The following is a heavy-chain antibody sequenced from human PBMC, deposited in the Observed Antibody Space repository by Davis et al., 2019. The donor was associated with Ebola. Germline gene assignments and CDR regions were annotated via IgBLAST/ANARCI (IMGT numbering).Heavy chain of an antibody. D-gene: IGHD6-19*01. CDR2: IRSKANSYAT. V-gene: IGHV3-73*01. Sequence: PGGSLRLSCAASGFTFSGSAMHWVRQASGKGLEWVGRIRSKANSYATAYAASVKGRFTISRDDSKNTAYLQMNSLKTEDTAVYYCTSRIFIGAVAGTGDYWGQGTLVTVSS. CDR1: GFTFSGSA. J-gene: IGHJ4*02. CDR3: TSRIFIGAVAGTGDY.